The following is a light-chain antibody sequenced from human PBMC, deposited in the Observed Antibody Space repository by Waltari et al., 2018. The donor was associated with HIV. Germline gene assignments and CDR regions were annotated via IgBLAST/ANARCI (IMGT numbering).Light chain of an antibody. Sequence: QSALTQPASVSGSPGKSITISCSGSSSYVGRYNYVSWHQQYPGKAPKLILYEVRNRPSGVSNRFSGSKSGNPASLTISGLQAEDEADYYCSSYRSDTTYVFGTGTKVTVL. CDR1: SSYVGRYNY. J-gene: IGLJ1*01. V-gene: IGLV2-14*01. CDR3: SSYRSDTTYV. CDR2: EVR.